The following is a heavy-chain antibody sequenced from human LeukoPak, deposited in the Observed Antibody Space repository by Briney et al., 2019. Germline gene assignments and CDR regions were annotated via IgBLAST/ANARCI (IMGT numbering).Heavy chain of an antibody. Sequence: GGSLRLSCAASGFTFSSYGIHWVRQAPGKGLEWVAIIWYDGSNKYYADSVKGRFTISRDNSKNTLFLHMNSLTAKDTAVYYCARGFGELSGGMDVWGQGTTVTVSS. CDR2: IWYDGSNK. CDR1: GFTFSSYG. J-gene: IGHJ6*02. D-gene: IGHD3-10*01. V-gene: IGHV3-33*01. CDR3: ARGFGELSGGMDV.